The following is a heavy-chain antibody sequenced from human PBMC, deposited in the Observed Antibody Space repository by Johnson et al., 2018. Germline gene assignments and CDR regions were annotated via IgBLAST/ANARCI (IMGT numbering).Heavy chain of an antibody. CDR1: GFISDDYA. CDR2: ISWNSGII. J-gene: IGHJ6*02. D-gene: IGHD6-19*01. Sequence: VQLVQSGGGLVQPGRSXRLSCAASGFISDDYAMHWVRQAPGKGLEWVSSISWNSGIIAYADSLKGRFTISRDNAKNSLYLQMNSLRAEDPALYYFAKAEVGSGWDYYYYGMDVWGQGTTVTVSS. V-gene: IGHV3-9*02. CDR3: AKAEVGSGWDYYYYGMDV.